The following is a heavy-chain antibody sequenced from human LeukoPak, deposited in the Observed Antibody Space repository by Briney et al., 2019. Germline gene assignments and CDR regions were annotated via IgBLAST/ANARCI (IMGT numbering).Heavy chain of an antibody. D-gene: IGHD4-17*01. V-gene: IGHV1-2*02. J-gene: IGHJ4*02. CDR2: INPNSGGT. CDR3: ARVSPDYGDYPTY. CDR1: GYTFTGYY. Sequence: ASVKVSCKASGYTFTGYYMHWVRQAPGQGLEWMGWINPNSGGTNYAQKLQGRVTMTTDTSTSTAYMELRSLRSDDTAVYYCARVSPDYGDYPTYWGQGTLVTVSS.